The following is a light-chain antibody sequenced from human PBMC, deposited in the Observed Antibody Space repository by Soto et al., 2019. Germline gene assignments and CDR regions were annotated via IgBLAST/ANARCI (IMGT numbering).Light chain of an antibody. Sequence: EIVFTQSPDTLSLSPGERATLSCRASQTLSNSFIAWYQQKPGQAPRLLIYDTSSRATGVPDRYSASGSGTDFTLTISRLEPEDFAVFFCQQYGTSEIIFGQGTRLEIK. CDR3: QQYGTSEII. J-gene: IGKJ5*01. CDR1: QTLSNSF. V-gene: IGKV3-20*01. CDR2: DTS.